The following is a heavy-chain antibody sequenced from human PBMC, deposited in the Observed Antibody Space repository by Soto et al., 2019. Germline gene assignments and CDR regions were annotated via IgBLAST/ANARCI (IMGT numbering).Heavy chain of an antibody. D-gene: IGHD3-10*01. Sequence: ASVKVSCKASGYTIASYDINWVRQATGQGLEWMGWMNPNSGNTGYAQKFQGRVTMTRNTSISTAYMELSSLRSEDTAVYYCAREAVYGYYYYMDVWGKGTTVTVSS. CDR2: MNPNSGNT. V-gene: IGHV1-8*01. CDR1: GYTIASYD. CDR3: AREAVYGYYYYMDV. J-gene: IGHJ6*03.